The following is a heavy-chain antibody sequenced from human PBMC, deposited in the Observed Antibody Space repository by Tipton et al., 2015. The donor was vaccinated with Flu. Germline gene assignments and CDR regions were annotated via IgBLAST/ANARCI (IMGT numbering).Heavy chain of an antibody. Sequence: GLVKPSGTLSLTCDVSGGSVNIGNWWSWVRQVPGKGLEWIGEIYLSGTTKFDPSLRSRATISLDKSRNQFSLKLTSVTAADTAIYYCAGMTGSLSASYGSAYVQHWGQGTLATVSS. V-gene: IGHV4-4*02. D-gene: IGHD1-26*01. CDR2: IYLSGTT. CDR1: GGSVNIGNW. J-gene: IGHJ1*01. CDR3: AGMTGSLSASYGSAYVQH.